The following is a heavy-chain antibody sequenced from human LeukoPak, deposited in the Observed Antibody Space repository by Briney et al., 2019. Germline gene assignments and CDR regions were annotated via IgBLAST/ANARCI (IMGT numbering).Heavy chain of an antibody. Sequence: SETLXXXXXXXXGSIXSXYXXWXRXPXGKXXXXIXYIYYSGSTNYNPSLTSRVTISVDTTKNKFSLRLRCVTAADTAVYYCARGDYGDYSAPFNWYFDLWGRGTLVTVSS. CDR1: XGSIXSXY. V-gene: IGHV4-59*01. D-gene: IGHD4-17*01. CDR3: ARGDYGDYSAPFNWYFDL. J-gene: IGHJ2*01. CDR2: IYYSGST.